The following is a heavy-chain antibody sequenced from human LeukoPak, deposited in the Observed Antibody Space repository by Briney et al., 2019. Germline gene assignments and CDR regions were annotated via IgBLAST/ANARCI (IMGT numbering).Heavy chain of an antibody. CDR2: ISGSGGST. V-gene: IGHV3-23*01. J-gene: IGHJ4*02. D-gene: IGHD6-25*01. CDR1: GFTFSSYA. CDR3: AKRNLHPRGLAY. Sequence: TGGSLRLSCAASGFTFSSYAMIWVRQAPGKGLEWVSAISGSGGSTYYADSVKGRFTISRDNSRNTLYLQMNSLRAEDTAVYYCAKRNLHPRGLAYWGQGTLVTVSS.